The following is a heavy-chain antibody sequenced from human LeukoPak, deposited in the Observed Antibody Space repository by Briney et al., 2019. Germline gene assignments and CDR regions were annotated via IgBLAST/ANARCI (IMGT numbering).Heavy chain of an antibody. D-gene: IGHD1-26*01. V-gene: IGHV4-39*02. J-gene: IGHJ3*02. CDR2: IYYSGST. CDR1: GGSISSSSYY. CDR3: ARDPRRLLYEWESREDEGDDAFDI. Sequence: PSETLSPTCTVSGGSISSSSYYWGWIRQPPGKGLEWIGSIYYSGSTYYNPSLKSRVTISVDTSKNQFSLKLSSVTAADTAVYYCARDPRRLLYEWESREDEGDDAFDIWGQGTMVTVSS.